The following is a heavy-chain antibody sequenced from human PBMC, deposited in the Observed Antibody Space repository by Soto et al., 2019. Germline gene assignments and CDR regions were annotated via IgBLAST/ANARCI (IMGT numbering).Heavy chain of an antibody. CDR1: GGSISSYY. CDR2: IYYSGST. J-gene: IGHJ4*02. D-gene: IGHD3-22*01. V-gene: IGHV4-59*08. Sequence: SETLSLTCTVSGGSISSYYGGWFRQPPGKGLEWIGYIYYSGSTTYHPSLKSRVTISVDTSKNQFSLNLTSVTAADTAVYYCARGRRKSPDYYDSSGSFFPFDYWGQGTLVTVSS. CDR3: ARGRRKSPDYYDSSGSFFPFDY.